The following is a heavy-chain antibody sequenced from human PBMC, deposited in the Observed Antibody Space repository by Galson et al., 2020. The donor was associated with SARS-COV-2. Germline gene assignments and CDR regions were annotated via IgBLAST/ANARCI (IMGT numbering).Heavy chain of an antibody. CDR1: GFTFSRYG. CDR3: AKDRDTSYDILTGYSGYYFDY. J-gene: IGHJ4*02. CDR2: TSATT. V-gene: IGHV3-23*01. Sequence: GGSLRLSCAASGFTFSRYGMSWVRQAPGQGLEWVATTSATTYYADSVRRRFTISRDNSKNTLYLQMNSLRAEDTAVYYCAKDRDTSYDILTGYSGYYFDYWGQGTLVTVSS. D-gene: IGHD3-9*01.